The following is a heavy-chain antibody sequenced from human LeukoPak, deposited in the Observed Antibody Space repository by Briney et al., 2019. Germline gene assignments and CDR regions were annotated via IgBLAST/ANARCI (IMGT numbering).Heavy chain of an antibody. CDR1: GGSFSGYY. D-gene: IGHD2-21*01. V-gene: IGHV3-21*01. CDR2: ISSSSSYI. J-gene: IGHJ4*02. Sequence: ETLSLTCAVYGGSFSGYYWSWIRQPPGKGLEWVSSISSSSSYIYYADSVKGRFTISRDNAKNSLHLQMNSLRAEDTAVYYCARGAPHFIVVVIAPFDYWGQGTLVTVSS. CDR3: ARGAPHFIVVVIAPFDY.